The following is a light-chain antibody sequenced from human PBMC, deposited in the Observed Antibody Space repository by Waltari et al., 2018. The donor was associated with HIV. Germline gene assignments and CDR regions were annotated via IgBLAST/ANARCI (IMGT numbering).Light chain of an antibody. CDR2: DAS. Sequence: EIVMTQSPATLSVSPGERATLSCRASQSIGFNLAWYQQKPGQDPRLLIYDASTRATGVPARFRGSGSGTEFTLSISSLQSEDFAVYYCQQYNNWPPLTFGQGTKVEIK. J-gene: IGKJ1*01. CDR1: QSIGFN. V-gene: IGKV3-15*01. CDR3: QQYNNWPPLT.